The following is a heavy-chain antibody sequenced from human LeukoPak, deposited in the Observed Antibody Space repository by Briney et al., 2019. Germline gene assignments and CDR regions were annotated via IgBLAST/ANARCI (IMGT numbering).Heavy chain of an antibody. CDR3: AKVSLNDAFDI. CDR2: IRSDGSDT. Sequence: PGGSLRLSCAASGFTFSDTWMHWVRQAPGKGLVWVSRIRSDGSDTRYAESVKGRFTISRDNAKNTLYLQMNSLRAEDTAVYYCAKVSLNDAFDIWGQGTMVSVSS. CDR1: GFTFSDTW. J-gene: IGHJ3*02. V-gene: IGHV3-74*01.